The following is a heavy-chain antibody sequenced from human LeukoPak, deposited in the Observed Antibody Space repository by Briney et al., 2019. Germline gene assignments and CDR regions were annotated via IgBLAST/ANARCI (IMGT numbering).Heavy chain of an antibody. CDR1: GFTFSSYA. D-gene: IGHD1-26*01. Sequence: GGSLRLSCAASGFTFSSYAMSWVRQAPGKGLEWVSAISGSGGSTYYADSVKGRFTISRDNSKNTLYLQMNSLRAEDAAVYYCAKSWEPLHYYYMDVWGKGTTVTVSS. J-gene: IGHJ6*03. V-gene: IGHV3-23*01. CDR3: AKSWEPLHYYYMDV. CDR2: ISGSGGST.